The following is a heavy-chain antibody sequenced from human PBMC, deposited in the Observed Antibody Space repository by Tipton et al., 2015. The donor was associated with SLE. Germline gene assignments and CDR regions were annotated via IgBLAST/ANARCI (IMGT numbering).Heavy chain of an antibody. Sequence: SLRLSCAASGFTFSNYGMHWVRQTPGKGLEWVAVIWYDGTNKFYADSVKGRFTISRDNSKNTLYLQMNSLRVEDTAVYYCAKTGFVYSGYDLSDYWGQGTLVTVSS. J-gene: IGHJ4*02. D-gene: IGHD5-12*01. CDR1: GFTFSNYG. CDR3: AKTGFVYSGYDLSDY. V-gene: IGHV3-33*06. CDR2: IWYDGTNK.